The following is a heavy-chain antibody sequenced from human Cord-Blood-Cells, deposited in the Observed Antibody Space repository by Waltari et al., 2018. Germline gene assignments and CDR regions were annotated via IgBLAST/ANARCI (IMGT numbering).Heavy chain of an antibody. CDR2: IIPIFGTA. Sequence: QVPLVQSGAAVKKPGSSVKVSGKASGGTFRSYAIRWVRQAPGQGLEWMGGIIPIFGTANYAKKFQGRVTITADESTSTAYMELSSLRSEDTAVYYCARGGGASRYYFDYWGQGTLVTVSS. V-gene: IGHV1-69*01. CDR3: ARGGGASRYYFDY. CDR1: GGTFRSYA. J-gene: IGHJ4*02. D-gene: IGHD3-10*01.